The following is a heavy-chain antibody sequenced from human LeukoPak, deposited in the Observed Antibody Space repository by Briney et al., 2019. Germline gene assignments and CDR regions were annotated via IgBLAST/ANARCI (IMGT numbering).Heavy chain of an antibody. D-gene: IGHD3-16*02. J-gene: IGHJ4*02. CDR2: MRYDGSDK. CDR3: AKDLFGDYIWGTFRSIDF. Sequence: PGGSLRLSCAASGFTLSRYGMHWVRQAPGKGLEGVAFMRYDGSDKFFADSVKGRFTISKDNAKNTLYLQMNGLRTQDTAVYYCAKDLFGDYIWGTFRSIDFWGQGALVIVSS. V-gene: IGHV3-30*02. CDR1: GFTLSRYG.